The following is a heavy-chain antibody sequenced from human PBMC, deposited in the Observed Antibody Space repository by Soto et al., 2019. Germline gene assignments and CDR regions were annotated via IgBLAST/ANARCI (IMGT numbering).Heavy chain of an antibody. D-gene: IGHD5-18*01. CDR2: ISYDGSNK. J-gene: IGHJ4*02. CDR1: GFTFSTYA. Sequence: GGSLRLSCAASGFTFSTYAMHWVRQAPGKGLEWVAVISYDGSNKYYADSVKGRFTISRDNSKNTLYLQMNSLRDEDTAVYYWARDREYTYGFDYWGQGTLVTVS. V-gene: IGHV3-30-3*01. CDR3: ARDREYTYGFDY.